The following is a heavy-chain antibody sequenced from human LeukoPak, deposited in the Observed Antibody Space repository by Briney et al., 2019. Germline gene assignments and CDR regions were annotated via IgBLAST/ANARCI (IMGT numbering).Heavy chain of an antibody. V-gene: IGHV4-34*01. J-gene: IGHJ4*02. CDR2: INHSGST. CDR1: GGSFSGYY. Sequence: SETLSLTCAVYGGSFSGYYWSWIRQPPGKGLEWIGEINHSGSTNYNPSLKSQVTISVDTSKNQFSLKLSSVTAADTAVYYCARMGYSSGWSRKIRSRYWGQGTLVTVSS. D-gene: IGHD6-19*01. CDR3: ARMGYSSGWSRKIRSRY.